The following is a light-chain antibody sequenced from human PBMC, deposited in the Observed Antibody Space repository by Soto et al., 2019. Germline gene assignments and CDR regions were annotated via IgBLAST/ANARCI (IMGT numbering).Light chain of an antibody. Sequence: EIVLTQSPATLSLSPGERATLSCRASQSVSSSLAWYQQKPGQSPRLLIYDTSNRATGIPARFSGSGSGTDFTLTSSSLVPEDLAVYYCQQRTHWRITFGQGTRLDIK. V-gene: IGKV3-11*01. J-gene: IGKJ5*01. CDR2: DTS. CDR3: QQRTHWRIT. CDR1: QSVSSS.